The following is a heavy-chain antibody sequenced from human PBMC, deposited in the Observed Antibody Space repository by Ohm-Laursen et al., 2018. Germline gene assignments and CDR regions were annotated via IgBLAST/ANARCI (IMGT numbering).Heavy chain of an antibody. Sequence: GSLRLSCTASGFTFSSFSMSWVRQAPGKGLEWVANIKQDGSEKYYVDSVKGRFTISRDNAKNSLYLQMNSLRAEDTAVYYCARGGQQQVEDYWGQGTLVTVSS. CDR1: GFTFSSFS. CDR3: ARGGQQQVEDY. D-gene: IGHD6-13*01. V-gene: IGHV3-7*03. J-gene: IGHJ4*02. CDR2: IKQDGSEK.